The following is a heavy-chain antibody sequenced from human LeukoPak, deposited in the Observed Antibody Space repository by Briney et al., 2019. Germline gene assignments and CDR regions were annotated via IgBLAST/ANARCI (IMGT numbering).Heavy chain of an antibody. J-gene: IGHJ4*02. V-gene: IGHV3-7*03. CDR1: GFTFSSYA. Sequence: GGSLRLSCAASGFTFSSYAMTWVRQAPGKGLEWVANIKEDGSKKNYVDSVKGRFTISRDNAKNSLYLQMNSLRAEDTAVYYCATPLDYFDTSGYHQGGDWGQGTLVTVSS. D-gene: IGHD3-22*01. CDR3: ATPLDYFDTSGYHQGGD. CDR2: IKEDGSKK.